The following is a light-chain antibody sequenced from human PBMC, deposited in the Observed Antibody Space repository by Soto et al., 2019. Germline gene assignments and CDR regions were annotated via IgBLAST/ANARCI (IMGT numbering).Light chain of an antibody. J-gene: IGKJ4*01. V-gene: IGKV1-39*01. CDR1: QNINTH. CDR2: AAS. Sequence: DIQMTQSPSSLSASVGDRVTINCRASQNINTHLNWYQQKPGQAPKLLILAASSLESGVPPRFSGSGSGTDFTLSISTVQIEDFATYYCQQSYSFPLTFGGGTKV. CDR3: QQSYSFPLT.